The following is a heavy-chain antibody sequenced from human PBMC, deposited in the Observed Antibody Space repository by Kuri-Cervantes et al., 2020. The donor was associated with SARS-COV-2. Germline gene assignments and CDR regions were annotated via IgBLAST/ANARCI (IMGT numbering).Heavy chain of an antibody. Sequence: ASVKVSCKSAGYNFNSYDISWVRQAPGQGLEWMGWISVQNGNTKYAEKFQGRVSFTTDTSTSTVYMEVRGLRSDDTAVYYCARDSEFTRDAFEIWGQGTMVTVSS. CDR2: ISVQNGNT. V-gene: IGHV1-18*04. CDR1: GYNFNSYD. CDR3: ARDSEFTRDAFEI. J-gene: IGHJ3*02.